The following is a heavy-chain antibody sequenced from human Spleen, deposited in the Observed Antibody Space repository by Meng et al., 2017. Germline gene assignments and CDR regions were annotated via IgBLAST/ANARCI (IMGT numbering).Heavy chain of an antibody. J-gene: IGHJ6*02. CDR2: ISGSGGNT. D-gene: IGHD2-15*01. CDR1: GFTFSSYA. CDR3: AVAATSSDYYYGMDV. V-gene: IGHV3-23*01. Sequence: GESLKISCVASGFTFSSYAMSWVRQAPGKGLEWVSGISGSGGNTYYADSVKGRFTISRDNSKNPLYLQMNSLRAEDTAVYYCAVAATSSDYYYGMDVWGQGTMVTVSS.